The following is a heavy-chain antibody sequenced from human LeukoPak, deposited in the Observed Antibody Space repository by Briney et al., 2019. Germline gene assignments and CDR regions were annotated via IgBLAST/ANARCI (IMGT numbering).Heavy chain of an antibody. Sequence: GSLRLSCAASGFTVSSNYMSWVRQAPGKGLEWVSVIYSGGSTYHADSVKGRFTISRDNSKNTLYLQMNSLRAEDTAVYYCAKDNIVVVPAASWNYYFDYWGQGTLVTVSS. CDR3: AKDNIVVVPAASWNYYFDY. D-gene: IGHD2-2*01. V-gene: IGHV3-66*01. J-gene: IGHJ4*02. CDR2: IYSGGST. CDR1: GFTVSSNY.